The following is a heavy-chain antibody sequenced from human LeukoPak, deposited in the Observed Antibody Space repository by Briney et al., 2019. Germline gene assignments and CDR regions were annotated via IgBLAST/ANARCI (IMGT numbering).Heavy chain of an antibody. J-gene: IGHJ5*02. D-gene: IGHD3-3*01. CDR1: GGSISSSSYY. CDR3: ARERERFLNL. Sequence: SETLSLTCTVSGGSISSSSYYWGWIRQPQGKGLEWIGSIFYSGSTYYNPSLKSRVTISVDTSKNQFSLKLSSVTAADTAVYYCARERERFLNLWGQGTLVAVSS. V-gene: IGHV4-39*02. CDR2: IFYSGST.